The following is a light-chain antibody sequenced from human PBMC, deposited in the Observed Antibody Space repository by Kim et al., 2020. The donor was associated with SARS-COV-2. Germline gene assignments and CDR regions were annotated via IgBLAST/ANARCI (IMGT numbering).Light chain of an antibody. CDR3: QQYYSYPLT. Sequence: ASTGDRVTITCRASQGISSYLAWYQQKPGKAPKLLIYAASTLRSGVPSRFSGSGSGTDFTLTISCLQSEDFATYYCQQYYSYPLTFGQGTKVDIK. CDR2: AAS. CDR1: QGISSY. V-gene: IGKV1-8*01. J-gene: IGKJ1*01.